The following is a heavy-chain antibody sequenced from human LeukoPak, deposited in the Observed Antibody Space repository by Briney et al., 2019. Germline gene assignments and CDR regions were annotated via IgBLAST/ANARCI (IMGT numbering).Heavy chain of an antibody. Sequence: PGGSLRLSCAASGFTLSSYEMNWVRQAPGKGLEWVSYISSSGSTIYYADSVKGRFTISRDNAENSLYLQMNSLRAEDTAVYYCAVLLWFGELSGFDYWGQGTLVTVSS. V-gene: IGHV3-48*03. CDR1: GFTLSSYE. CDR3: AVLLWFGELSGFDY. J-gene: IGHJ4*02. D-gene: IGHD3-10*01. CDR2: ISSSGSTI.